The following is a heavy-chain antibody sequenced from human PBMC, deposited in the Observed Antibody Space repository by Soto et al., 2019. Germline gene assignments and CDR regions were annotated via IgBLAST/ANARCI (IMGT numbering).Heavy chain of an antibody. V-gene: IGHV1-18*01. CDR1: GYTFTSYG. J-gene: IGHJ5*02. CDR2: ISAYNGNT. Sequence: ASVKVSCKASGYTFTSYGISWVRQAPGQGLEWMGWISAYNGNTNYAQKLQGRVTMTTDTPTSTAYMELRSLRSDDTAVYYCARVGGGYSYGYEFDPWGQGTPVTVSS. D-gene: IGHD5-18*01. CDR3: ARVGGGYSYGYEFDP.